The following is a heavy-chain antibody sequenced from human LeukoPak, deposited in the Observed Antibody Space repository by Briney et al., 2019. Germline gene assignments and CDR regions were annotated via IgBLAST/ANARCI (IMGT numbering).Heavy chain of an antibody. D-gene: IGHD1-7*01. CDR3: ARDPGITGTTHYYYYGMDV. V-gene: IGHV1-69*13. CDR1: GYTFTSYA. Sequence: SVKVSCKASGYTFTSYAMHWVRQAPGQRLEWMGGIIPIFGTANYAQKFQGRVTITADESTSTAYMELSSLRSEDTAVYYCARDPGITGTTHYYYYGMDVWGQGTTVTVSS. J-gene: IGHJ6*02. CDR2: IIPIFGTA.